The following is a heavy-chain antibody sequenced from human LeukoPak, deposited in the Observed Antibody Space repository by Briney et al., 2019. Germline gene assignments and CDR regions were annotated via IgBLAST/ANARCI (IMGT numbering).Heavy chain of an antibody. D-gene: IGHD3-22*01. V-gene: IGHV3-23*01. CDR3: AKYLTYYYDGSGYARSLFFDY. CDR2: IGGSGGYT. Sequence: GGSLRLSCAASGFTFSSYAMSWVRQAPGKGLEWVAAIGGSGGYTYYADSVKGRFTISRDNSKNTLYLQMNSLRAEDTAVYYCAKYLTYYYDGSGYARSLFFDYWGQRTLVTVSS. CDR1: GFTFSSYA. J-gene: IGHJ4*02.